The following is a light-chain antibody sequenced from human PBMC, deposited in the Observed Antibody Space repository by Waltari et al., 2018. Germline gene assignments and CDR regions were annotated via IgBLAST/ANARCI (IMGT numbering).Light chain of an antibody. J-gene: IGKJ1*01. CDR3: QQYNIWPWT. CDR2: RAS. Sequence: EVVMTHSPATLSVSPGERVSLSCRASQSAKTSLAWYHQTPGQAPRLLIYRASTRAAGVPDRFSGSGSGTEFTLTISSLQSEDSAIYYCQQYNIWPWTFGPGTNVDIK. V-gene: IGKV3D-15*01. CDR1: QSAKTS.